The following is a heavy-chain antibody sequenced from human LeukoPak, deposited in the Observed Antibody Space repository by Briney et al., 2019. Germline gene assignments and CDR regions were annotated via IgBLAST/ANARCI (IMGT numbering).Heavy chain of an antibody. V-gene: IGHV1-2*06. Sequence: GASVKVSCNTSGYTFIGYYMHWVRQAPGQGLEWMGRINPNSGGTNYAQRFQGRVTMTRDTSLSTAYMDLSSLRSDDTPVYYCAVYYFDNFKYWGQGTLVTVSS. D-gene: IGHD3-22*01. CDR3: AVYYFDNFKY. CDR2: INPNSGGT. CDR1: GYTFIGYY. J-gene: IGHJ4*02.